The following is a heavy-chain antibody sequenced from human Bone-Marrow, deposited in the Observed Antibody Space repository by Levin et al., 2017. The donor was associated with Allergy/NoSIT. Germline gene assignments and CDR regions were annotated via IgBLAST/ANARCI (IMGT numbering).Heavy chain of an antibody. CDR2: IYSGGST. CDR3: TRAAPYYDFWRS. CDR1: GFTVSTSF. Sequence: GGSLRLSCAGSGFTVSTSFMNWVRQAPGKGLEWVSVIYSGGSTHYADSVKGRFTISRDISKNTVDLQMNSLRAEDTAVYFCTRAAPYYDFWRSWGQGTPVTVSS. D-gene: IGHD3-3*01. V-gene: IGHV3-66*01. J-gene: IGHJ4*02.